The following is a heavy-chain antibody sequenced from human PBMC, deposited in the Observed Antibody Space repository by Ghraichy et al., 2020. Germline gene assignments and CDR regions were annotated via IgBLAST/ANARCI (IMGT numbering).Heavy chain of an antibody. CDR1: GFTFSSYA. Sequence: GGSLRLSCAASGFTFSSYAMSWVRQAPGKGLEWVSAISGSGGSTYYADSVKGRFTISRDNSKNTLYLQMNSLRAEDTAVYYCAKDRITMMATDDAFDIWGQGTMVTVSS. D-gene: IGHD3-22*01. CDR2: ISGSGGST. V-gene: IGHV3-23*01. J-gene: IGHJ3*02. CDR3: AKDRITMMATDDAFDI.